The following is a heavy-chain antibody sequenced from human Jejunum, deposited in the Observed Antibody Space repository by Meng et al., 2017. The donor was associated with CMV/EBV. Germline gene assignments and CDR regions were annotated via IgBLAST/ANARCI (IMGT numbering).Heavy chain of an antibody. Sequence: SCAASGFTLSFYEMMWVRQAPGKGLEWLSYISMSGDVIYYADSVKGRFTISRDGAKNSLYLQMNSLRVEDTAVYYCTRLQYFDYWDQGTLVTVSS. CDR2: ISMSGDVI. CDR1: GFTLSFYE. CDR3: TRLQYFDY. J-gene: IGHJ4*02. D-gene: IGHD4-11*01. V-gene: IGHV3-48*03.